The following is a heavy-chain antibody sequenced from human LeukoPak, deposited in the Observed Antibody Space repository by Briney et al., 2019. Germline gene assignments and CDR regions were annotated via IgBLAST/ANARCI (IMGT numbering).Heavy chain of an antibody. Sequence: PGGSLRLSCAASGFTFSSDAMSWVRQAPGKGLEWVSAISGSGGSIYYADSVKGRFTISRDNSKNTLYPQMNSLRAEDTAVYYCAKPQGGVLEAPFDYWGQGTLVTVSS. J-gene: IGHJ4*02. D-gene: IGHD4/OR15-4a*01. CDR3: AKPQGGVLEAPFDY. CDR2: ISGSGGSI. CDR1: GFTFSSDA. V-gene: IGHV3-23*01.